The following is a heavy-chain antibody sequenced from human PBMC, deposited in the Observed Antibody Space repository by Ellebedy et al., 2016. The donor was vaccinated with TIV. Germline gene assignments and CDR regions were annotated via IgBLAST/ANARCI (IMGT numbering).Heavy chain of an antibody. CDR1: GFSFRNYW. CDR3: ARRGSYGDYAVQVNNWFDR. D-gene: IGHD4-17*01. CDR2: IYQEGSDK. V-gene: IGHV3-7*01. J-gene: IGHJ5*02. Sequence: PGGSLRLSCAASGFSFRNYWMGWVRQAPGKGLEWVANIYQEGSDKYYVDSVKGRFTISRDNAKNSLYLQRNSLRVEDTSVYYCARRGSYGDYAVQVNNWFDRWGQGTLVTV.